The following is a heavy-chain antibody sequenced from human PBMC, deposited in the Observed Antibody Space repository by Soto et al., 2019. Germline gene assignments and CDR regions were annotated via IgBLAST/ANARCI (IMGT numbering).Heavy chain of an antibody. Sequence: ETLSLTCTVSGGSISSYYWSWIRQPPGKGLEWIGYIYYSGSTNYNPSLKSRVTISVDTSKNQFSLKLSSVTAADTAVYYCARVYPKYYGSGSYYNWYYFDYWGQGTLVTVSS. D-gene: IGHD3-10*01. CDR2: IYYSGST. J-gene: IGHJ4*02. CDR1: GGSISSYY. V-gene: IGHV4-59*01. CDR3: ARVYPKYYGSGSYYNWYYFDY.